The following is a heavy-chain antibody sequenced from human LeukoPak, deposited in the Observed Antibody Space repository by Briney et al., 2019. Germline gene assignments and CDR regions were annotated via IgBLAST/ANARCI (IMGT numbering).Heavy chain of an antibody. CDR2: VSYTGRT. V-gene: IGHV4-59*11. CDR1: GGSLGDHY. CDR3: ARLLDNDISGDPDTFDV. D-gene: IGHD3-22*01. J-gene: IGHJ3*01. Sequence: SETLSLTCTVSGGSLGDHYWSWIRQPPGKRLEWIGYVSYTGRTKYNPSLQSRVTISIDTSKSQFSLKLTSVTSADTAVYSCARLLDNDISGDPDTFDVWGQGTTVIVSS.